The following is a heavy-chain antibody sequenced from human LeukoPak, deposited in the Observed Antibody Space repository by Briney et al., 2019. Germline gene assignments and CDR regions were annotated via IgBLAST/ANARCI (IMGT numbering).Heavy chain of an antibody. D-gene: IGHD2-2*02. CDR3: ARVAAEVVGVPGAIGFGWLRRDYYYMDV. CDR2: INPSGGST. Sequence: GASVKVSCKASGYIFTSYFMHWVRQAPGQGLEWMGLINPSGGSTSYAQKFQGRVTMTRDMSTSTVYMELSSLRSEDTAVYYCARVAAEVVGVPGAIGFGWLRRDYYYMDVWGKGTTVTVSS. V-gene: IGHV1-46*01. CDR1: GYIFTSYF. J-gene: IGHJ6*03.